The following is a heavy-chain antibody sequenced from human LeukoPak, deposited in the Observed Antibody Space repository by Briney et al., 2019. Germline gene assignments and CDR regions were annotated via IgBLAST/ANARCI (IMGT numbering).Heavy chain of an antibody. Sequence: PSETLSLTCTVSGGSISSSSYYWGWIRQPPGKGLEWIGSIYYSGSTYYNPSLKSRVTISVDTSKNQFSLKLSSVTAADTAVYYCARRHIAVAGRPRDYFDYWGQGTLVTVSS. D-gene: IGHD6-19*01. J-gene: IGHJ4*02. CDR3: ARRHIAVAGRPRDYFDY. V-gene: IGHV4-39*01. CDR2: IYYSGST. CDR1: GGSISSSSYY.